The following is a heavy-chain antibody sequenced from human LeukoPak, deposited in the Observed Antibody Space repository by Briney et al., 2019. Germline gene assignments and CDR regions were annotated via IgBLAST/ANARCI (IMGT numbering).Heavy chain of an antibody. CDR3: ARALVGATDWFDP. CDR1: GYTFTGYY. D-gene: IGHD1-26*01. CDR2: INPNSGGT. J-gene: IGHJ5*02. Sequence: ASVKVSCKASGYTFTGYYMHWVRQAPGQGLEWMGWINPNSGGTNYAQKFQGRVTMTRDTSISTAYMELSRLRSDDTAVYYCARALVGATDWFDPRGQGTLVTVSS. V-gene: IGHV1-2*02.